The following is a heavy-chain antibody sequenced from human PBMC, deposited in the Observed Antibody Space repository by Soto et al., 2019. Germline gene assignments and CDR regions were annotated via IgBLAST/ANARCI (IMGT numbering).Heavy chain of an antibody. CDR1: GFTFSDYY. J-gene: IGHJ4*02. CDR3: ARDTRYYGSGIYYPIYY. D-gene: IGHD3-10*01. Sequence: GGSLRLSCAASGFTFSDYYMSWIRQAPGKGLEWVSYISSSGSTIYYADSVKGRFTISRDNSKNTLYLQMNSLRAEDTAVYYCARDTRYYGSGIYYPIYYWGQGTLVTVSS. CDR2: ISSSGSTI. V-gene: IGHV3-11*04.